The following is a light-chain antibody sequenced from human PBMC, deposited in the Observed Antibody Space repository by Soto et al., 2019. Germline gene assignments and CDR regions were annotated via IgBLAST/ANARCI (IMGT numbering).Light chain of an antibody. J-gene: IGKJ1*01. CDR3: QQYNSYSRT. V-gene: IGKV1-5*01. CDR2: DAS. Sequence: DIQMTQSPSTRSSYVLDIVTITCRASQSISSWLAWYQQKPGKAPKLLIYDASSLESGVPSRFSGSGSGTEFTLTISSLQPDDFATYYCQQYNSYSRTFGQGTKVDIK. CDR1: QSISSW.